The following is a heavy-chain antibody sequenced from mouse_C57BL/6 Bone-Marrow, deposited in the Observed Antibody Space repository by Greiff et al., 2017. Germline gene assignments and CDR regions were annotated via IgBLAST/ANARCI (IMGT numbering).Heavy chain of an antibody. CDR2: IDPDNGDT. CDR3: TTWALLWYFDV. V-gene: IGHV14-4*01. D-gene: IGHD3-1*01. Sequence: VQLQQSGAELVRPGASVKLSCKASGFNFTDDSMHWVKQRPEQGLEWIGWIDPDNGDTEYAAKFQGKATMTADTSSNTAYLQLSSLTSEDTAVYYCTTWALLWYFDVWGTGTTVTVSS. J-gene: IGHJ1*03. CDR1: GFNFTDDS.